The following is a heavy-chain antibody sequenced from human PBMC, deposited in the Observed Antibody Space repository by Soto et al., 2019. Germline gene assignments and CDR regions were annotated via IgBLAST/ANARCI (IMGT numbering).Heavy chain of an antibody. D-gene: IGHD2-15*01. J-gene: IGHJ4*02. CDR3: AGLTLVPLSFEH. CDR1: GLTFNEYY. CDR2: ISTGAINI. Sequence: GGSLRLSCAVSGLTFNEYYMSWIRQAPGKGLEWIAYISTGAINIYYADSVRGRFTVSRDNGRNSLHLQMDNLRAEDTAVYYCAGLTLVPLSFEHWGQGTAVTVSS. V-gene: IGHV3-11*01.